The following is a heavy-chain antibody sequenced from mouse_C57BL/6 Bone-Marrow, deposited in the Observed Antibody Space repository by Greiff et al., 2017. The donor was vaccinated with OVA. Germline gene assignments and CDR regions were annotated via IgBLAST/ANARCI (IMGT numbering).Heavy chain of an antibody. CDR2: IYPGDGDT. CDR3: ARWGRSYYYFDY. J-gene: IGHJ2*01. CDR1: GYAFSSYW. Sequence: QVQLQQSGAELVKPGASVKISCKASGYAFSSYWMTWVKQRPGKGLEWIGQIYPGDGDTNYNGKFKGKATLTADKSSSTAYMQLSSLTSEDSAVDFCARWGRSYYYFDYWGQGTTLTVSS. V-gene: IGHV1-80*01. D-gene: IGHD2-12*01.